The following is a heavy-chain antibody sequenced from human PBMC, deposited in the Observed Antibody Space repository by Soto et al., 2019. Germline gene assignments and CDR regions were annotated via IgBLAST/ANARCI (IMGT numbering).Heavy chain of an antibody. V-gene: IGHV3-15*01. CDR2: IRSKSNGGTT. CDR1: GFRFTSAW. D-gene: IGHD3-16*01. J-gene: IGHJ4*02. Sequence: PGGSLSLSCIAFGFRFTSAWISWVRQARGKGLEYIGRIRSKSNGGTTDYAAPVKDRLTISRDDSKNTLYLQMNSLNCEDTAVYYCATGLLGHWGRGALVTVSS. CDR3: ATGLLGH.